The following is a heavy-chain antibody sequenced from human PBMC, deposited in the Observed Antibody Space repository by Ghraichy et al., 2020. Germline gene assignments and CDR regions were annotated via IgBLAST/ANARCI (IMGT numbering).Heavy chain of an antibody. V-gene: IGHV3-64D*06. CDR3: VKSPLGYCSGGSCYRYYFDY. D-gene: IGHD2-15*01. Sequence: GGSLRLSCSASGFTFSNYAMHWVSQAPGKGLEYVSAISSNGGSTYYADSVKGRFTISRDNSKNTLYLQMSSLRAEDTAVYYCVKSPLGYCSGGSCYRYYFDYWGQGTLVTVPS. CDR1: GFTFSNYA. J-gene: IGHJ4*02. CDR2: ISSNGGST.